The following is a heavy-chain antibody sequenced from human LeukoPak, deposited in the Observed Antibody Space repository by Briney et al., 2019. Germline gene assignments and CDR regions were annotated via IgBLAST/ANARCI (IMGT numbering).Heavy chain of an antibody. CDR2: IYPSRST. CDR3: ARDPYGGDPDY. CDR1: GGSMRNYY. V-gene: IGHV4-4*07. D-gene: IGHD4-23*01. Sequence: SETLSLTCTVSGGSMRNYYWSWIRQPAGKGLEWIGRIYPSRSTNYNPSLKGRVTMSIDTSKKQFSLWLSSVTAADTAVYYCARDPYGGDPDYWGQGTLVTVSS. J-gene: IGHJ4*02.